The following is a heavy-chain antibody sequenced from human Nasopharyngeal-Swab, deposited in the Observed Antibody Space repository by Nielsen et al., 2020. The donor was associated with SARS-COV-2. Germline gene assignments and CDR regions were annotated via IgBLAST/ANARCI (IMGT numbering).Heavy chain of an antibody. CDR1: GFTFSSYG. V-gene: IGHV3-33*01. CDR2: IWYDGSNK. Sequence: GESLQISCAASGFTFSSYGMHWVRQAPGKGLEWVAVIWYDGSNKYYAESVKGRFTISRDNSKNTLYLQMNSLRAEDTAVYYCARGQGIAVAGTHYWGQGTLVTVSS. J-gene: IGHJ4*02. CDR3: ARGQGIAVAGTHY. D-gene: IGHD6-19*01.